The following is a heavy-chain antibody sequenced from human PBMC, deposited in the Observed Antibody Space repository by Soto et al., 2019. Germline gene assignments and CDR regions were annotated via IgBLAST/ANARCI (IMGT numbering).Heavy chain of an antibody. D-gene: IGHD2-21*02. V-gene: IGHV4-4*02. Sequence: QVQLQESGPRLVKPSGSLSLTCGVSGGTVASSHWWSWVRQSPGGGLEWIGNVYHTGETNFNPSLQSRVTLSVYKSNNQFSLRLNSLTAADTAVYFCAREIVTAGGNNYFDPWGPGTLVTVSS. CDR3: AREIVTAGGNNYFDP. J-gene: IGHJ5*02. CDR1: GGTVASSHW. CDR2: VYHTGET.